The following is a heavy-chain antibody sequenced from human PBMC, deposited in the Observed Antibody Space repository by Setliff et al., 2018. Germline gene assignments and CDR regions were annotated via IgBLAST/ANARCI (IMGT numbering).Heavy chain of an antibody. CDR1: GFTFSDYY. Sequence: PGGSLRLSCAASGFTFSDYYMSWIRQAPGKGLEWVSYISSSGSTIYYADSVKGRFTISRDNAKKSLYLQMNSLRAGDTAVYYCARDNNYYDRSGYYSCHDVWGQGILVTVSS. CDR2: ISSSGSTI. D-gene: IGHD3-22*01. V-gene: IGHV3-11*04. CDR3: ARDNNYYDRSGYYSCHDV. J-gene: IGHJ4*03.